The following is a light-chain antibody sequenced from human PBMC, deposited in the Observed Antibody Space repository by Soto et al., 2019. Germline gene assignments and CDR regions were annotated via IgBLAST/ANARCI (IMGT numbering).Light chain of an antibody. CDR2: STS. CDR1: QSISIA. V-gene: IGKV1-39*01. J-gene: IGKJ4*01. CDR3: QQSYTTPT. Sequence: LLTQSPSSLPAAVGDRVTITCRASQSISIALNWYQQRPGKAPRLLIYSTSRLQGGVPPRFSGSGSGSEFTLSINNLQPEDFATYFCQQSYTTPTFGGGTRVE.